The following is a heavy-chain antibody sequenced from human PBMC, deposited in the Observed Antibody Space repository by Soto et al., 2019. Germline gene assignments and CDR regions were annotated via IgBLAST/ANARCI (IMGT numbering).Heavy chain of an antibody. D-gene: IGHD3-10*01. CDR3: ARDRPWFGEFQSVSGGYYYGMDV. V-gene: IGHV1-18*01. CDR1: GYTFTSYG. J-gene: IGHJ6*02. CDR2: ISAYNGNT. Sequence: ASVKVSCKASGYTFTSYGISWVRQAPGQGLEWMGWISAYNGNTNYAQKLQGRVTMTTDTSTSTAYMELRSLRSDDTAVYYCARDRPWFGEFQSVSGGYYYGMDVWGQGTTVTVSS.